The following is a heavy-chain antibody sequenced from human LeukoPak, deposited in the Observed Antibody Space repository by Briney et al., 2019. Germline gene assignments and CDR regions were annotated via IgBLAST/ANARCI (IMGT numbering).Heavy chain of an antibody. CDR1: GGSISSYY. V-gene: IGHV4-4*07. CDR2: IYTSGST. D-gene: IGHD3-10*01. CDR3: ARDLSITMVREVIMPQDHNWFDP. Sequence: SETLSLTCTVSGGSISSYYWSWIRQPAGKGLEWIGRIYTSGSTNYNPSLKSRVTMSVDTSKNQFFLKLSSVTAADTAVYYCARDLSITMVREVIMPQDHNWFDPWGQGTLVTVSS. J-gene: IGHJ5*02.